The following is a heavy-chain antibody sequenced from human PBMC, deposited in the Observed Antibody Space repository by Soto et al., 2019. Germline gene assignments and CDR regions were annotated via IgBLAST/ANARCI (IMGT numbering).Heavy chain of an antibody. V-gene: IGHV4-34*01. Sequence: SETLSLTCAVYGGSFSGYYWSWIRQPPGKGLEWIGEINHSGSTNYNPSLKSRVTISVDTSKNQFSLKLSSVTAADTAVYYCARVRRSSWSTNAFDIWGQGTTVTVSS. CDR1: GGSFSGYY. D-gene: IGHD6-13*01. J-gene: IGHJ3*02. CDR2: INHSGST. CDR3: ARVRRSSWSTNAFDI.